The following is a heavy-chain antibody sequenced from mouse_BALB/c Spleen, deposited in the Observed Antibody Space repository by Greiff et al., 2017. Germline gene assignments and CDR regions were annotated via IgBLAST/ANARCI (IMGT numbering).Heavy chain of an antibody. V-gene: IGHV2-6-7*02. J-gene: IGHJ1*01. CDR1: GFSLTGYC. D-gene: IGHD1-1*01. CDR3: ARAVYGSSYDWYFDV. Sequence: VKLQESGPGLVAPSQSLSITCTVSGFSLTGYCVNWVRQPPGKGLEWLGMIWGDGSTDYNSALKSRLSISKDNSKSQVFLKMNSLQTDDTARYYCARAVYGSSYDWYFDVWGAGTTVTVSS. CDR2: IWGDGST.